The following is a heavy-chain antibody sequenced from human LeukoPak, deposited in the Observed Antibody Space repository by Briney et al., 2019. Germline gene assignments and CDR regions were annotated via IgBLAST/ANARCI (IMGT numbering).Heavy chain of an antibody. CDR2: IYHSGST. CDR3: ARVNYGSGSFRDWFDP. V-gene: IGHV4-38-2*02. D-gene: IGHD3-10*01. CDR1: GYSISSAYY. Sequence: KPSETLSLTCTVSGYSISSAYYWGWIRQPPVKGLEWIGNIYHSGSTYYNPSLKSRVTISVDTSKNQFSLKLTSVTAADTAVYYCARVNYGSGSFRDWFDPWGQGTLVTVSS. J-gene: IGHJ5*02.